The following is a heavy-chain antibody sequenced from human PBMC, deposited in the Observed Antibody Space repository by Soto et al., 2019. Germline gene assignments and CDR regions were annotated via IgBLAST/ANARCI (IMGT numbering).Heavy chain of an antibody. CDR3: ARGRGGYYYDFWSGYSNWFDP. V-gene: IGHV4-31*03. D-gene: IGHD3-3*01. J-gene: IGHJ5*02. Sequence: PSETLSLTCTVSGGSISSGGYYWSWIRQHPGKGLEWIGYIYYSGSTYYNPSLKSRVTISVDTSKNQFSLKLSSVTAADTAVYYCARGRGGYYYDFWSGYSNWFDPWGQGTLVTVSS. CDR2: IYYSGST. CDR1: GGSISSGGYY.